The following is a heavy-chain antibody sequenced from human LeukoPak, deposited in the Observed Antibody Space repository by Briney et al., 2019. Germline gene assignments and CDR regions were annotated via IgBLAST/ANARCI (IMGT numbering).Heavy chain of an antibody. J-gene: IGHJ5*02. V-gene: IGHV4-59*01. CDR3: ARGQPQRYSSGWYVNWFDP. CDR1: GGSISSYY. Sequence: SETLSLTCTVSGGSISSYYWSCIRQPAGKGLEWIGYIYYSGTTKYNPSLKSRVTISVDTSKNQFSLKVNSVAAADTAVYYCARGQPQRYSSGWYVNWFDPWGQGTLVTVSS. D-gene: IGHD6-19*01. CDR2: IYYSGTT.